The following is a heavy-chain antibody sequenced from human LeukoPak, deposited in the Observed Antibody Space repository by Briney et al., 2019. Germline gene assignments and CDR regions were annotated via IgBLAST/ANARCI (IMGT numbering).Heavy chain of an antibody. CDR3: ARDEGFLWFGELLGIEY. CDR2: IKQDGSEK. V-gene: IGHV3-7*01. D-gene: IGHD3-10*01. CDR1: GFTFSSYW. J-gene: IGHJ4*01. Sequence: GGSLRLSCAASGFTFSSYWMSWGRQAPGKGLEWVANIKQDGSEKYYVESVKGRFTISRDNAKNPLYLQMNSLRAEDTAVYYCARDEGFLWFGELLGIEYTGHGTLVTLSS.